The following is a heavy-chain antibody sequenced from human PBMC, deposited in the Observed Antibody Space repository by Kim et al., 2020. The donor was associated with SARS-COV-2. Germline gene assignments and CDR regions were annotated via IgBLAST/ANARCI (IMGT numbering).Heavy chain of an antibody. D-gene: IGHD3-22*01. J-gene: IGHJ4*02. Sequence: KGRFTISRDNSKNALYLQMNSRRAEDTAVYYCAKDQGNRYYYDSSGFWVLWGQGTLVTVSS. CDR3: AKDQGNRYYYDSSGFWVL. V-gene: IGHV3-23*01.